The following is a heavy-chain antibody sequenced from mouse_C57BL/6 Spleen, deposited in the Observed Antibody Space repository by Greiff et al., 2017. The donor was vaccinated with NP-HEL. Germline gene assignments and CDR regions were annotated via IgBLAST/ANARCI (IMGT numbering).Heavy chain of an antibody. V-gene: IGHV5-9*01. Sequence: EVKVEESGGGLVKPGGSLKLSCAASGFTFSSYTMSWVRQTPEKRLEWVATISGGGGNTYYPDSVKGRFTISRDNAKNTLYLQMSSLRSEDTALYYCARQGITTVVATDYAMDYWGQGTSVTVSS. CDR3: ARQGITTVVATDYAMDY. D-gene: IGHD1-1*01. CDR1: GFTFSSYT. CDR2: ISGGGGNT. J-gene: IGHJ4*01.